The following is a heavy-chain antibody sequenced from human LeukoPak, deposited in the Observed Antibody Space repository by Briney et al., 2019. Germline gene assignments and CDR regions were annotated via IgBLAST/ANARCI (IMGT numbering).Heavy chain of an antibody. Sequence: SETLSLTCSVSGGSISGDGYHWGWIRRPPGKGLECIGSIHYSGTTCYKTSPKSRVTMDVAKSKNQLSMKLSSVTAADTAVYYCARTSHSGYMVRGVLYYGMDVWGQGTTVTVSS. J-gene: IGHJ6*02. CDR3: ARTSHSGYMVRGVLYYGMDV. D-gene: IGHD3-10*01. CDR1: GGSISGDGYH. V-gene: IGHV4-39*01. CDR2: IHYSGTT.